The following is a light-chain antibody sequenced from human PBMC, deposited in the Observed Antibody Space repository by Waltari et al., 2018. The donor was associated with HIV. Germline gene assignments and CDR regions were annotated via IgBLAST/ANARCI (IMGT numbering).Light chain of an antibody. Sequence: QSVVTQPTSASGTPGQTVIISCSGSGSNIGHNAVNWYQQFPGAAPRLLIHSDNQRPAGVPDRFSGSKYGTSASLAISDLQSDDEADYYCAVWNDKLNNSVVSGGSVAFGGGTKLTVL. J-gene: IGLJ2*01. CDR1: GSNIGHNA. CDR2: SDN. CDR3: AVWNDKLNNSVVSGGSVA. V-gene: IGLV1-44*01.